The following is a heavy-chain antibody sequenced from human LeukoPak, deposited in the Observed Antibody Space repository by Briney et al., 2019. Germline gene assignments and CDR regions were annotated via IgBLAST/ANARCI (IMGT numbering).Heavy chain of an antibody. Sequence: GGSLRLSCTASGFTFGDYAMSWVRQAPGKGLEWVGFIRSKAYGGTTEYAASVKGRFTISRDDSKSIAYLQMNSLKTEDTAVYYCTREGQWLVFDYWGQGTLVTVSS. CDR3: TREGQWLVFDY. V-gene: IGHV3-49*04. CDR2: IRSKAYGGTT. J-gene: IGHJ4*02. CDR1: GFTFGDYA. D-gene: IGHD6-19*01.